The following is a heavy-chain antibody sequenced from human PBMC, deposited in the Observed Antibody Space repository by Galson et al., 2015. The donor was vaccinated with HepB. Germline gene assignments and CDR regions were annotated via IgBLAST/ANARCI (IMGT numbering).Heavy chain of an antibody. Sequence: QSGAEVKKPGESLRISCKASEYTFTSYAMNWVRQAPGQGLEWMGWINTNTGNPTYAQGFTGRFVFSLDTSVSTAYLRISSLKTEDTAIYYCARSSSAWYGDYFDYWGQGTLVTVSS. D-gene: IGHD6-19*01. V-gene: IGHV7-4-1*02. J-gene: IGHJ4*02. CDR1: EYTFTSYA. CDR3: ARSSSAWYGDYFDY. CDR2: INTNTGNP.